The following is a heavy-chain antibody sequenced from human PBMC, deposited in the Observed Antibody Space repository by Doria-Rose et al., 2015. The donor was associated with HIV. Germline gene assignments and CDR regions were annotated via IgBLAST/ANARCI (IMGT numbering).Heavy chain of an antibody. CDR1: GVSLSSPGMD. D-gene: IGHD6-13*01. CDR2: IFTDDDR. V-gene: IGHV2-26*01. CDR3: ARIKSSRWYHKYYFDF. J-gene: IGHJ4*02. Sequence: QVTLKESGPVLVKPTETLTLTCTVSGVSLSSPGMDVSWIRQPPGKALEWLANIFTDDDRSYNTSLKSRLTISRGTSKSQVVLTMTDMDPVDTATYYCARIKSSRWYHKYYFDFWGQGTLVIVSA.